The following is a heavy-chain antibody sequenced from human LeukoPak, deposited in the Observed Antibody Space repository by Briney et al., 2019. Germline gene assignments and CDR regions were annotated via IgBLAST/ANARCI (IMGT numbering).Heavy chain of an antibody. CDR1: GYTFTTYD. V-gene: IGHV1-8*01. J-gene: IGHJ6*02. D-gene: IGHD3-10*01. CDR2: MNPNSGNT. Sequence: ASVKVSCKASGYTFTTYDINWVRQATGQGLQWMGWMNPNSGNTGYAQNFQGRLTMTRNTSISTAYMELSSLTAEDTAVYYCARGGIMGGGISLLYGMDVWGQGTTVTVSS. CDR3: ARGGIMGGGISLLYGMDV.